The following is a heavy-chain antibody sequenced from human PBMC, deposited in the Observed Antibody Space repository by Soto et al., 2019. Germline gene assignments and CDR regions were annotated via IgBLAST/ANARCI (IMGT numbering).Heavy chain of an antibody. CDR1: GFTFSVYV. CDR3: AKRAQIYDPGYYFDF. J-gene: IGHJ4*02. Sequence: PGGSLRLSCAASGFTFSVYVMSWVRQGPGKGLEWVSTISGSGGRTFYADSVKGRFTISRDNSKNTLSLQMNSLRAEDTAVYYCAKRAQIYDPGYYFDFWGQGTPVTVSS. CDR2: ISGSGGRT. V-gene: IGHV3-23*01. D-gene: IGHD5-12*01.